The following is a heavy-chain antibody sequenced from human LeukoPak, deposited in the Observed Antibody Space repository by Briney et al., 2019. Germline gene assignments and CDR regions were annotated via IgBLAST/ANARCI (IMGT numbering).Heavy chain of an antibody. CDR1: GFTFSSYG. Sequence: GGSLRLSCAASGFTFSSYGMHWVRQAPGKGLEWVAFIRYDGSNKYYADSVKGRFTISRDNSKNTLYLQMNSLRAEDTAVYYCAKEQPNYYDSSGYSDYFDYWSQGTLVTVSS. CDR2: IRYDGSNK. D-gene: IGHD3-22*01. V-gene: IGHV3-30*02. J-gene: IGHJ4*02. CDR3: AKEQPNYYDSSGYSDYFDY.